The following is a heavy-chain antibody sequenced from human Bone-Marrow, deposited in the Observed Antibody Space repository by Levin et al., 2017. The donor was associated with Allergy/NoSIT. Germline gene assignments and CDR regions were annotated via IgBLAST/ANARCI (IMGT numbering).Heavy chain of an antibody. Sequence: SETLSLTCAVSGGSISSSNWWSWVRQPPGKGLEWIGEIYHSGSTNYNPSLKSRVTISVDKSKNQFSLKLSSVTAADTAVYYCARVLGYCSGGSCYYFDYWGQGTLVTVSS. CDR2: IYHSGST. J-gene: IGHJ4*02. CDR3: ARVLGYCSGGSCYYFDY. D-gene: IGHD2-15*01. CDR1: GGSISSSNW. V-gene: IGHV4-4*02.